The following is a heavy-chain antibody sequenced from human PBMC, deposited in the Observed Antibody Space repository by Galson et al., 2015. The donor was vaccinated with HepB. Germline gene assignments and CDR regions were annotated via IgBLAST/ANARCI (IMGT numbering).Heavy chain of an antibody. CDR1: GGSINSNSYY. J-gene: IGHJ6*02. CDR3: ARAHFEIHLWPYYSHGMDV. CDR2: IHYSGST. D-gene: IGHD5-18*01. Sequence: SETLSLTCTVSGGSINSNSYYWGWIRQPPGKGLEWIGNIHYSGSTYYNPSLKSRVTISVDTSKNQFSLKLSSVTAADTAVYYCARAHFEIHLWPYYSHGMDVWGQGTTVTVSS. V-gene: IGHV4-39*07.